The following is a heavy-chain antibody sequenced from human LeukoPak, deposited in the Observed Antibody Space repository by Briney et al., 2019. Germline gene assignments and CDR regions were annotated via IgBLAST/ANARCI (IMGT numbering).Heavy chain of an antibody. D-gene: IGHD3-3*01. CDR1: GYTFTSNY. CDR2: IYPRDGST. J-gene: IGHJ6*02. V-gene: IGHV1-46*01. Sequence: ASVKVSCKASGYTFTSNYIHWVRQAPGQGLEWMGMIYPRDGSTSYAQKFQGRVTVTRDTSTSTVHMELSGLRSEDTAVYYCARDRPYYDFWSDPNYYYYYGMDVWGQGTTVTVSS. CDR3: ARDRPYYDFWSDPNYYYYYGMDV.